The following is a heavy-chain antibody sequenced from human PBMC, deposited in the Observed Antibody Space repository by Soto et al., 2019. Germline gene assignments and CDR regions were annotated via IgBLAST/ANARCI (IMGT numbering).Heavy chain of an antibody. CDR2: IIPIFGTA. V-gene: IGHV1-69*13. CDR1: GGTFSSYA. J-gene: IGHJ5*02. D-gene: IGHD6-19*01. Sequence: ASVKVSCKASGGTFSSYAISWVRQAPGQGLEWMGGIIPIFGTANYAQKFQGRVTITADESTSTAYMELSSLRSEDTAMYYCARDMYSSDYFVKWFEPWGQGTLVTVSS. CDR3: ARDMYSSDYFVKWFEP.